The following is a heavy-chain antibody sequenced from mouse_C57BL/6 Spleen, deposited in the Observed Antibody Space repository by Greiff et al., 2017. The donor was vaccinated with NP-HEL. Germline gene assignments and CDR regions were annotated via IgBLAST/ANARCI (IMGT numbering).Heavy chain of an antibody. J-gene: IGHJ4*01. D-gene: IGHD4-1*01. CDR3: ARPGPYYAMDY. CDR2: IHPNSGST. Sequence: VKLQESGAELVKPGASVKLSCKASGYTFTSYWMHWVKQRPGQGLEWIGMIHPNSGSTNYNEKFKSKATLTVDKSSSTAYMQLSSLTSEDSAVYYCARPGPYYAMDYWGQGTSVTVSS. V-gene: IGHV1-64*01. CDR1: GYTFTSYW.